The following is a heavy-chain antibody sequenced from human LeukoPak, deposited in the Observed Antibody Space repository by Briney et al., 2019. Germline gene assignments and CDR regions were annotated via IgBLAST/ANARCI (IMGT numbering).Heavy chain of an antibody. CDR1: GYTFTSYD. D-gene: IGHD3-10*01. V-gene: IGHV1-8*01. Sequence: ASEKVSCKASGYTFTSYDINWVRQATGQGLEWMGWMNPNSGNTGYAQKFQGRVTMTRNTSISTAYMELSSLRSEDTAVYYCARASGLSMVRGVRDYYYYGMDVWGQGTTVTVSS. CDR2: MNPNSGNT. CDR3: ARASGLSMVRGVRDYYYYGMDV. J-gene: IGHJ6*02.